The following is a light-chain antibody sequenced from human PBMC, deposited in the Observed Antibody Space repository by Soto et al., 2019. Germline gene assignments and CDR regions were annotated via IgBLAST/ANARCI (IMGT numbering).Light chain of an antibody. CDR2: DAS. CDR3: QQYGSSPT. V-gene: IGKV3-20*01. Sequence: ETVLTQSPATLSLSPGERATLSCRASQTVGSYLAWYQQKPGQAPRLLIYDASNRATGIPERFSGSGSGTDFTLTINRLEPEDFAVYYCQQYGSSPTFGLGTKVGIK. J-gene: IGKJ1*01. CDR1: QTVGSY.